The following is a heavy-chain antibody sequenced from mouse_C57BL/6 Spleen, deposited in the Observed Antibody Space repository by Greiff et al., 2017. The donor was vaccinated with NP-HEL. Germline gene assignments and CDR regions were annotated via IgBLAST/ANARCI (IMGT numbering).Heavy chain of an antibody. J-gene: IGHJ4*01. Sequence: EVHLVESGEGLVKPGGSLKLSCAASGFTFSSYAMSWVRPTPEKRLEWVAYISSGGDYIYYADTVKGRFNISRDNARNTLYLQMSSLKSEDTAMYYCTRSMEGHYYAMDYWGQGTSVTVSS. V-gene: IGHV5-9-1*02. CDR1: GFTFSSYA. CDR3: TRSMEGHYYAMDY. D-gene: IGHD2-10*02. CDR2: ISSGGDYI.